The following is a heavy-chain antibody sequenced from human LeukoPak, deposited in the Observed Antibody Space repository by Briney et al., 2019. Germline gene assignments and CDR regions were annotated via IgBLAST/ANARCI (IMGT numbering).Heavy chain of an antibody. D-gene: IGHD2-2*01. CDR1: GFTFSTYW. CDR3: ARDIGYCSSTSCYDWFDP. J-gene: IGHJ5*02. V-gene: IGHV3-7*01. CDR2: IKQDGSEK. Sequence: HPGGSLRLSCAASGFTFSTYWMSWVRQAPGKGLEWVAIIKQDGSEKYYVDSVKGRFTISRDNAKNSLYLQMNSLRAEDTAVYYCARDIGYCSSTSCYDWFDPWGQGTLVTVSS.